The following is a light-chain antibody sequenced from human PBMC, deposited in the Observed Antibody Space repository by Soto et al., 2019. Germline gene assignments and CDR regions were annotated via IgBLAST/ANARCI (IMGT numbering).Light chain of an antibody. CDR1: SGHNSYA. V-gene: IGLV4-69*01. CDR3: QTWSTDIRV. J-gene: IGLJ3*02. Sequence: QPVLTQPPSASASLGASVKLTCTLSSGHNSYAIAWHQQQPEKGPRYLMKINSDGSHSKGDGIPDRFSGYSSGAERYLTISSLQSEDEADYYCQTWSTDIRVFGGGTKLTFL. CDR2: INSDGSH.